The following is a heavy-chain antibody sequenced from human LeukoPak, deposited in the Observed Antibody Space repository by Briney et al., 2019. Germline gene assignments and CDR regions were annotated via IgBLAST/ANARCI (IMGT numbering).Heavy chain of an antibody. CDR3: AKGHYYGSGSLDY. V-gene: IGHV3-23*01. CDR2: ISGSGGST. Sequence: GGSLRLSCAASGFTFSSYAMSWVRQAPGKGLEWVSAISGSGGSTYYADSVKGRFTNSRDDSKNTLYVQMNSLRAEDTAVYNCAKGHYYGSGSLDYWGQGTLVTVSS. D-gene: IGHD3-10*01. J-gene: IGHJ4*02. CDR1: GFTFSSYA.